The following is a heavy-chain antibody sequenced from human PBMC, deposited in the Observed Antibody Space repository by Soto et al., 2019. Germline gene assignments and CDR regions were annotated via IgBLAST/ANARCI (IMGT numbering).Heavy chain of an antibody. Sequence: EVQLLESGGGLVQPGGSLRLSCGASEFTFSTYAMIWVRQAPGKGLEWVSGISASGGTTYYADSVKGRFTLSRDNSKNTLYLQMNSLRAEDTAVYYCAKGLTGGTDYYYMDVWGKGTPVTVSS. CDR3: AKGLTGGTDYYYMDV. J-gene: IGHJ6*03. D-gene: IGHD1-20*01. CDR1: EFTFSTYA. V-gene: IGHV3-23*01. CDR2: ISASGGTT.